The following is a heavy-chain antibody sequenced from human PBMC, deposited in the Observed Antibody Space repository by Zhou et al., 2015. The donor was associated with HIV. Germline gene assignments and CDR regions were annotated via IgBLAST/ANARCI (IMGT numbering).Heavy chain of an antibody. CDR2: ISAHSGEK. J-gene: IGHJ4*02. CDR1: GYTFAGYD. V-gene: IGHV1-18*01. CDR3: VRQGTSGTLDY. D-gene: IGHD3/OR15-3a*01. Sequence: QVQLVQSGAEMKKPGASVRVSCKAAGYTFAGYDVTWVRQAPGQGLEWMGWISAHSGEKHYDRKFRGRVILTTDPSTSTAYMELRSLRSDDTAVYYCVRQGTSGTLDYWGQGTLVTVSS.